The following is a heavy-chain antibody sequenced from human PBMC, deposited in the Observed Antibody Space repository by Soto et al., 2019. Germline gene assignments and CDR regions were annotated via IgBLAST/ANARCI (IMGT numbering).Heavy chain of an antibody. CDR1: GGTFSSYA. CDR2: IIPIFGTA. CDR3: ARGYRELWCLDY. V-gene: IGHV1-69*13. J-gene: IGHJ4*02. D-gene: IGHD5-18*01. Sequence: SVKVSCKASGGTFSSYAISWVRQAPGQGLEWMGGIIPIFGTANYAQKFQGRVTITADESTSTAYMELSSLRSEDTAVYYCARGYRELWCLDYWGQGTLVTVSS.